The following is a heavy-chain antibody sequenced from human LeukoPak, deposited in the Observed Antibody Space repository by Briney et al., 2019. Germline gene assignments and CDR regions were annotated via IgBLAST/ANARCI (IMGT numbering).Heavy chain of an antibody. J-gene: IGHJ6*03. D-gene: IGHD3-3*01. Sequence: GASVKVSCKASGYTFTSYDINWVRQATGQGLEWMGWMNPNSGNTGYAQKFQGRVTITRNTSISTAYMELSSLRSEDTAVYYCARATYYDLWSGYSQLTNYYYYYMDVWGKGTTVTVSS. CDR2: MNPNSGNT. CDR3: ARATYYDLWSGYSQLTNYYYYYMDV. V-gene: IGHV1-8*02. CDR1: GYTFTSYD.